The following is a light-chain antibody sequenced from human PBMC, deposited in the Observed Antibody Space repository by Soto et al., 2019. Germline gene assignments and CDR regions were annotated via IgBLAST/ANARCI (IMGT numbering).Light chain of an antibody. CDR2: AAS. V-gene: IGKV3-15*01. CDR3: QQYHNWPPWT. Sequence: EIVMTQSPATLSVSPGERATLSCRASQSVSSSVAWYQQIPGQAPRLLIFAASTRATGVPPRFSGSGSGTEFTLTISSLQSEDLAVYYCQQYHNWPPWTFGQGTKVEIK. CDR1: QSVSSS. J-gene: IGKJ1*01.